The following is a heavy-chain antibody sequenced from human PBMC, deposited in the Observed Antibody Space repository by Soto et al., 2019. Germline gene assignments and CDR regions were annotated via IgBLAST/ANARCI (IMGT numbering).Heavy chain of an antibody. V-gene: IGHV4-59*08. Sequence: QVQLQESGPGLVKPSETLSLTCTVPGGSISSYYWSWIRQPPGKGLEWIGYIYYSGGTNYNPSLKSRVTISVATSKTQFSLKLSSVTAADTAVYYCARRYGDYFDFWGQGTVVTVSS. D-gene: IGHD4-17*01. CDR3: ARRYGDYFDF. J-gene: IGHJ4*02. CDR1: GGSISSYY. CDR2: IYYSGGT.